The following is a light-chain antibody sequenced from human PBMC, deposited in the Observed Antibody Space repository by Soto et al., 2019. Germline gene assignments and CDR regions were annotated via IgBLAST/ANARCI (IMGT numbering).Light chain of an antibody. CDR2: RNN. V-gene: IGLV1-47*01. CDR3: AAWDDSLSDQLV. Sequence: QSVLTQPPSASGTPGQRVTISCSGSSSNIGSNYVYWYQQLPGTAPKLLIYRNNQRPSGVPDRFSGSKSGTSASLAISGLRSEDEADYYCAAWDDSLSDQLVFGGGTKLTVL. CDR1: SSNIGSNY. J-gene: IGLJ3*02.